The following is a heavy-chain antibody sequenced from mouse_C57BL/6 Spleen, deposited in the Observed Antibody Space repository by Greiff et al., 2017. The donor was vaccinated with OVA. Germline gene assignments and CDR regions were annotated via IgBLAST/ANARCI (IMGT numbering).Heavy chain of an antibody. J-gene: IGHJ3*01. Sequence: EVQRVESGPELVKPGASVKISCKASGYTFTDYYMNWVKQSHGKSLEWIGDINPNNGGTSYNQKFKGKATLTVDKSSSTAYMELRSLTSEDSAVYYCARSVQGIWFAYWGQGTLVTVSA. CDR1: GYTFTDYY. CDR2: INPNNGGT. V-gene: IGHV1-26*01. D-gene: IGHD1-1*01. CDR3: ARSVQGIWFAY.